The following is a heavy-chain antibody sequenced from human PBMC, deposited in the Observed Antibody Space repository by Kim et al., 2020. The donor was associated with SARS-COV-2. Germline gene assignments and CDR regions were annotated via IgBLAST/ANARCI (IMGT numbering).Heavy chain of an antibody. D-gene: IGHD2-21*02. V-gene: IGHV3-23*01. J-gene: IGHJ3*02. Sequence: GGSLRLSCAASGFTFSSYAMSWVRQAPGKGLEWVSAISGSGGSTYYADSVKGRFTISRDNSKNTLYLQMNSLRAEDTAVYYCAKDLFPCGGDCYSYAFDIWGQGTMVTVSS. CDR2: ISGSGGST. CDR1: GFTFSSYA. CDR3: AKDLFPCGGDCYSYAFDI.